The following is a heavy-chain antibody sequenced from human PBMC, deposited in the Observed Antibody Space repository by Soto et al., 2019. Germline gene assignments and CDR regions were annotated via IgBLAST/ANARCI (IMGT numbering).Heavy chain of an antibody. CDR1: GFTFSSYW. CDR2: IKQDGSEK. D-gene: IGHD1-26*01. V-gene: IGHV3-7*03. Sequence: GGSLRLSRAASGFTFSSYWMSWVRQAPGKGLEWVANIKQDGSEKYFVDSVKGRFTISRDNAKNSLYLQMNSLRAEDTAVYYCARDIDSGSYFDYWGQGTLVTVSS. J-gene: IGHJ4*02. CDR3: ARDIDSGSYFDY.